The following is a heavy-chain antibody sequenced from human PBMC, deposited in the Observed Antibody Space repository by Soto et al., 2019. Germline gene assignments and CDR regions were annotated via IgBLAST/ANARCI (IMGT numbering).Heavy chain of an antibody. CDR3: ARAEVDY. CDR2: MTSDGRTI. Sequence: GGSLRLSCAASGFTFGNYWMHWVRQAPGKGPEWVSRMTSDGRTIQYADSVKGRFAVSRDNAKNTMYLQMDSLRAEDTAVYYCARAEVDYWGPGTLVTVSS. CDR1: GFTFGNYW. J-gene: IGHJ4*02. V-gene: IGHV3-74*03.